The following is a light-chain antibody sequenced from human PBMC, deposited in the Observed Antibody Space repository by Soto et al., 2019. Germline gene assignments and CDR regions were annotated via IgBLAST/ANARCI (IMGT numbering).Light chain of an antibody. Sequence: IVVTQSPSTVSVSPGERATLSCRASQSVSSNLAWYQQKPGQAPRLLIYGASTRATGIPARFSGSGSGTEFTLTISSLQSEDFAVYYCQQYNNWPLFGQGTKVDIK. CDR3: QQYNNWPL. J-gene: IGKJ1*01. CDR2: GAS. CDR1: QSVSSN. V-gene: IGKV3-15*01.